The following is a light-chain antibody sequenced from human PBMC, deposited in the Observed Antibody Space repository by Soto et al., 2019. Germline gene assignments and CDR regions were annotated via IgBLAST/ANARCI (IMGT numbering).Light chain of an antibody. CDR2: DVT. CDR3: SSYTTSSTYV. Sequence: SALTQPDSVSGSPGQSITISCTGTSSDDGGYNYVSWYQQHPGKAPKLMIYDVTNRPSAVSDRFSGSKSGYTASLTISGLQAEDEADYYCSSYTTSSTYVFGTGSKATVL. V-gene: IGLV2-14*03. J-gene: IGLJ1*01. CDR1: SSDDGGYNY.